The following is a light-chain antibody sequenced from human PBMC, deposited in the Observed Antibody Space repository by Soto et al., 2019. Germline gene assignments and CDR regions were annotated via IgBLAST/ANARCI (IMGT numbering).Light chain of an antibody. Sequence: DIQMTPSPSTLSASVVDRVTITCRASQSIVGWLAWYQQKPGKAPKLLIYDASSLESGVPSRFSGRRSGTEFTLTISSLQPDDFGTYYCQQYNRYSITFGQGTRLEIK. CDR3: QQYNRYSIT. CDR1: QSIVGW. CDR2: DAS. V-gene: IGKV1-5*01. J-gene: IGKJ5*01.